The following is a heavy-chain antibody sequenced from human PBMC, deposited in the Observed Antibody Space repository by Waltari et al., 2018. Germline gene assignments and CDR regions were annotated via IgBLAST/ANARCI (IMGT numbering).Heavy chain of an antibody. J-gene: IGHJ4*02. V-gene: IGHV4-34*01. CDR1: GGSFSGYY. CDR2: INHSGST. Sequence: QVQRQQWGAGLLKPSETLSLTGAVYGGSFSGYYWSWIRQHPGKGLEWIGEINHSGSTNYPPSLKSRVTIAGATSKNPFSLQLSSVPAADTAVSYCARGDPLVVVPASTGYYFDYWGQGTLVTVSS. D-gene: IGHD2-2*01. CDR3: ARGDPLVVVPASTGYYFDY.